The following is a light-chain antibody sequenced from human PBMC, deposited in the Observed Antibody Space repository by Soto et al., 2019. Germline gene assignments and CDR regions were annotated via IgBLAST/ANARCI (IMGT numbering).Light chain of an antibody. Sequence: QSALTQPASVSGSPGQSITISCTGTSNDVGAFNYVSWYQQHPGRAPKLMIFDVSYRPSGVSNRFSGSKSGNTASLTVSGLQAEDDADYYCSSYTSSSTLYVFGTGTKVTVL. V-gene: IGLV2-14*03. J-gene: IGLJ1*01. CDR2: DVS. CDR1: SNDVGAFNY. CDR3: SSYTSSSTLYV.